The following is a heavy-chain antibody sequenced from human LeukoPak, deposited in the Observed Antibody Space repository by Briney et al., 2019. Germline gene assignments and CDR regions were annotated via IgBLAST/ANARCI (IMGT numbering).Heavy chain of an antibody. D-gene: IGHD1-14*01. CDR2: IYCNDDE. V-gene: IGHV2-5*01. CDR1: GFSLTTREVS. CDR3: AHRGIPIYAFDV. Sequence: SGPTLVKPTQTLTLTCTFSGFSLTTREVSVGWFRQPPGRALEWLALIYCNDDERYSPSLRSRLTITKDTSKNQVVLTMTNVDPVDTATYFCAHRGIPIYAFDVWGQGTMVTVSS. J-gene: IGHJ3*01.